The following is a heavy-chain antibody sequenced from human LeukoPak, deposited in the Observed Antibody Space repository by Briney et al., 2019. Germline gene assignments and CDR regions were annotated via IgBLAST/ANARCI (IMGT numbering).Heavy chain of an antibody. V-gene: IGHV4-59*08. J-gene: IGHJ4*02. CDR1: GGSISDYY. CDR2: IHYTGST. D-gene: IGHD3-22*01. Sequence: SETLSLTCTVSGGSISDYYWSWVRQPPGKGLEWIGYIHYTGSTNYNPSLKSRVTISVDPSKNQFSLKLSSVTAADTAVYYCARSYDSSGYKEFDYWGQGTLVTVSS. CDR3: ARSYDSSGYKEFDY.